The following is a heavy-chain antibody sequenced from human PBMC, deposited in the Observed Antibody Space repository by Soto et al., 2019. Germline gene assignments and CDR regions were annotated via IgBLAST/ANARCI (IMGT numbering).Heavy chain of an antibody. J-gene: IGHJ4*02. Sequence: QVQLVESGGGVVQPGRSLRLSCAASGFPFSSYGMYWVRQAPGKGLEWVAVISYDGSNKDYADSVKGRFTISRDNSKNTLYLQMNSLRAEDTAVYYCARPGRDFWSGRYYFDYWGQGTLVTVSS. V-gene: IGHV3-30*03. D-gene: IGHD3-3*01. CDR2: ISYDGSNK. CDR3: ARPGRDFWSGRYYFDY. CDR1: GFPFSSYG.